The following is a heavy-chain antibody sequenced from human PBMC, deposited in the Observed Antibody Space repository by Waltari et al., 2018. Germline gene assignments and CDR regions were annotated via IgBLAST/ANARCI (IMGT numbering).Heavy chain of an antibody. CDR2: INHSGST. D-gene: IGHD2-2*01. V-gene: IGHV4-34*01. CDR3: ARGYWVIVVVPAAPHFDY. J-gene: IGHJ4*02. CDR1: GGSFSGYY. Sequence: QVQLQQWGAGLLKPSETLSLTCAVYGGSFSGYYWSWIRQPPGKGLEWIGEINHSGSTNYNPSLKSRVTISVDTSKNQFSLKLSSVTAVDTAVYYCARGYWVIVVVPAAPHFDYWGQGTLVTVSS.